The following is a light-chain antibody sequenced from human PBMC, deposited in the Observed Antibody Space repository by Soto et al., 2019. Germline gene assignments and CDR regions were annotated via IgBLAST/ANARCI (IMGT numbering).Light chain of an antibody. Sequence: EIVLPQPPGTLLLPPGKKATLSCRASRRVSRSSLAWYQQKPGQAPRLLTYGASSRATGIPDRFSGSGSGTDFTLTISRLEPEDFAVYYCQQYGSSPLFGPGTKVDIK. J-gene: IGKJ3*01. CDR3: QQYGSSPL. CDR1: RRVSRSS. CDR2: GAS. V-gene: IGKV3-20*01.